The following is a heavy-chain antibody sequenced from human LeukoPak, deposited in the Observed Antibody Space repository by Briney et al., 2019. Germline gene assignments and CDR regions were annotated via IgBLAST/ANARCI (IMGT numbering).Heavy chain of an antibody. CDR3: VRESDVWSGPGIGRPLDV. CDR1: GFTFSSYS. Sequence: PGGSLRLSCAASGFTFSSYSMNWVRQAPGKGLEWVSSISSSSSYIYYADSVKGRFTISRDNAKNSLYLQMDGLRAEDTAVYHCVRESDVWSGPGIGRPLDVWGKGTTVTVSS. J-gene: IGHJ6*04. V-gene: IGHV3-21*01. D-gene: IGHD3-3*01. CDR2: ISSSSSYI.